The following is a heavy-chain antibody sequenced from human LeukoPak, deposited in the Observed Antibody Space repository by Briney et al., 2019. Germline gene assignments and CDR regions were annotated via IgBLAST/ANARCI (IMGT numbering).Heavy chain of an antibody. J-gene: IGHJ4*02. CDR2: IYYSGST. CDR1: GGSFSGYY. V-gene: IGHV4-59*01. Sequence: SETLSLTCAVYGGSFSGYYWSWIRQPPGKGLEWIGYIYYSGSTNYNPSLKSRVTISVDTSKNQFSLKLSSVTAADTAVYYCARVYSSGYFGYWGQGTLVTVSS. D-gene: IGHD3-22*01. CDR3: ARVYSSGYFGY.